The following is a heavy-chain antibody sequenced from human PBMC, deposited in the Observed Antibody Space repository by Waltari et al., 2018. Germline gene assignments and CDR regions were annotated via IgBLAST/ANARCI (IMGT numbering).Heavy chain of an antibody. CDR2: IYYIGST. Sequence: QVQLQESGPGLVKPSETLSLTCPVSGGSISSYYWSWIRQPPGKGLVWIGYIYYIGSTNYNPSLKSRVTISVDTSKNQFSLKLSSVTAADTAVYYYARERVVVAASQYYYYGMDVWGQGTTVTVSS. J-gene: IGHJ6*02. D-gene: IGHD2-15*01. CDR1: GGSISSYY. CDR3: ARERVVVAASQYYYYGMDV. V-gene: IGHV4-59*01.